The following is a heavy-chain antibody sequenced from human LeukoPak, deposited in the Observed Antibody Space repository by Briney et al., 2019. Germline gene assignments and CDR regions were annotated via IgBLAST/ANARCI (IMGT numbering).Heavy chain of an antibody. CDR3: ARVGTTSNFYYYYGMDV. CDR2: INSDGSTT. CDR1: GFTFSSYW. D-gene: IGHD2/OR15-2a*01. J-gene: IGHJ6*02. V-gene: IGHV3-74*01. Sequence: GGSLRLSCAASGFTFSSYWMYWVRQAPGKGLVWVSRINSDGSTTNYADSVKGRFTISRDKDKNTLYLQMNSLRAEDTAVYYCARVGTTSNFYYYYGMDVWGQGTTVTVSS.